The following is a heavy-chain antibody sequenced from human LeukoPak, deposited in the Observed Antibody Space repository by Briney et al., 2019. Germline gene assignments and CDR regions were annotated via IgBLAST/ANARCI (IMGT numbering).Heavy chain of an antibody. CDR3: ARDYYDSSGSHFGWFDP. Sequence: PSETLSLTCAVYGGSFSGYYWSWIRQPPGKGLEWIGEINHSGSTNYNPSLKSRVTISVDTSKNQFSLKLSSVTAADTAVYYCARDYYDSSGSHFGWFDPWGQGTLVTVSS. CDR2: INHSGST. J-gene: IGHJ5*02. D-gene: IGHD3-22*01. CDR1: GGSFSGYY. V-gene: IGHV4-34*01.